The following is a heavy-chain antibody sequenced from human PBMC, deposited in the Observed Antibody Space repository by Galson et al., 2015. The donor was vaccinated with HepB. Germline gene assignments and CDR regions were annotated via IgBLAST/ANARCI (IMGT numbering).Heavy chain of an antibody. CDR1: GFTFSNAW. D-gene: IGHD6-19*01. J-gene: IGHJ4*02. CDR2: IKSKTDGGTT. Sequence: SLRLSCAASGFTFSNAWMSWVRQAPGKGLEWVGRIKSKTDGGTTDYAAPVKGRFTISRDDSKNTLYLQMNSLKTEDTAVYYCTTQRGYSSGWYEGGEAVDYWGQGTLVTVSS. CDR3: TTQRGYSSGWYEGGEAVDY. V-gene: IGHV3-15*01.